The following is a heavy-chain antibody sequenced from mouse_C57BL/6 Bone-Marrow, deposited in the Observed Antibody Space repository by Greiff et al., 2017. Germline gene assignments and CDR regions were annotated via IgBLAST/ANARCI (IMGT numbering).Heavy chain of an antibody. CDR2: ISSGSSTI. Sequence: EVMLVESGGGLVKPGGSLKLSCAASGFTFSDYGMHWVRQAPEKGLEWVAYISSGSSTIYYADTVKGRFTISRDNAKNTLFLQMTSLRSEDTAMYYCARSYYGSSCDAIDYWGQGTSVTVSS. CDR1: GFTFSDYG. CDR3: ARSYYGSSCDAIDY. J-gene: IGHJ4*01. D-gene: IGHD1-1*01. V-gene: IGHV5-17*01.